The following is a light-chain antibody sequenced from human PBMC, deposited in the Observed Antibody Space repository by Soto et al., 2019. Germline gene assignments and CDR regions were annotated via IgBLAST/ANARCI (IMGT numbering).Light chain of an antibody. V-gene: IGKV3-20*01. Sequence: EIVLTQSPGTLSLSPGERATLSCRASQSVSSSFLAWYQQKPGQAPRLLNYGASSRATGIPDRFSGSGSGTDSTLTISRLEPEDFAVYYCQQYGSSPITFGQGTRLEIK. J-gene: IGKJ5*01. CDR3: QQYGSSPIT. CDR2: GAS. CDR1: QSVSSSF.